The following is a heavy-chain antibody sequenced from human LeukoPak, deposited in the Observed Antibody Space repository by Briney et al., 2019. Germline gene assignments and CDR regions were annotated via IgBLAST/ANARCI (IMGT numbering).Heavy chain of an antibody. D-gene: IGHD3-3*01. Sequence: GGSLRLSCAASGFTVSGDYMSWVRQAPGKGLEWVSVIYSGGSTYYADSVKGRFTISRDNSKNTLYLQINSLRAEDTAVYYCARHDWFDPWGQGTLVTASS. CDR3: ARHDWFDP. V-gene: IGHV3-53*01. CDR2: IYSGGST. CDR1: GFTVSGDY. J-gene: IGHJ5*02.